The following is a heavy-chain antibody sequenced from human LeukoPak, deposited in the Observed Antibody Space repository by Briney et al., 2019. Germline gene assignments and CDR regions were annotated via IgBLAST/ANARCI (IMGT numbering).Heavy chain of an antibody. CDR3: ARNYGSGRYYWFDP. CDR2: INHSEST. J-gene: IGHJ5*02. Sequence: SETLCLTCAVYGGSFRGYYWSGMRQPPGKGLEWVGEINHSESTNYNPPVKRGATIQVDTPKNDFSPKVSSVTAADTAVYYCARNYGSGRYYWFDPWGQGTLVTVSS. CDR1: GGSFRGYY. V-gene: IGHV4-34*01. D-gene: IGHD3-10*01.